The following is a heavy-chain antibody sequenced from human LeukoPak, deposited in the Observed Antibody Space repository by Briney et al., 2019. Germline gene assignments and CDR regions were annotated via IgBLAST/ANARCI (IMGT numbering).Heavy chain of an antibody. V-gene: IGHV3-30*04. CDR2: ISYDGSNK. J-gene: IGHJ4*02. D-gene: IGHD5-24*01. Sequence: GGSLRLSCAASGFTFSSYAMHWVRQAPGKGLEWVAVISYDGSNKYYADSVKGRFTISRDNSKNTLYLQMNSLRAEDTAVYYCARGRRDGYSLRNFDYWGQGTLVTVSS. CDR1: GFTFSSYA. CDR3: ARGRRDGYSLRNFDY.